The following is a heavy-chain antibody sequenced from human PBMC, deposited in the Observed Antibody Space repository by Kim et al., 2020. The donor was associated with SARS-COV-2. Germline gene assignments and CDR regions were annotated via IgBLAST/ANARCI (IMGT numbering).Heavy chain of an antibody. CDR3: ARDRPYGSGSN. Sequence: GGSLRLSCAASGFTVSSNYMSWVRQAPGKGLEWVSVIYSGGSTYYADSVKGRFTISRDNSKNTLYLQMNSLRAEDTAVYYCARDRPYGSGSNWGQGTLVTVSS. J-gene: IGHJ4*02. V-gene: IGHV3-53*01. D-gene: IGHD3-10*01. CDR2: IYSGGST. CDR1: GFTVSSNY.